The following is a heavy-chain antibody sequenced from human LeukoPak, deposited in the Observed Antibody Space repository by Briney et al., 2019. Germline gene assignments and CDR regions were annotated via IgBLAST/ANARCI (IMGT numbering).Heavy chain of an antibody. CDR3: AKDDRFGELDY. D-gene: IGHD3-10*01. J-gene: IGHJ4*02. Sequence: PGGSLRLSCAASGFTFSNYAMHWVRQSPGKGLEWVAFIRKDGDNKYYVDSVKDRFTISRDNSKNTLYLQLSSLRTEDTAVYFCAKDDRFGELDYWGQGTLVTVSS. V-gene: IGHV3-30*02. CDR2: IRKDGDNK. CDR1: GFTFSNYA.